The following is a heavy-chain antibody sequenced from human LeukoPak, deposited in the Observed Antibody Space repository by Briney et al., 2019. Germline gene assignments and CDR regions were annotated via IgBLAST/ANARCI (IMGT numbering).Heavy chain of an antibody. J-gene: IGHJ6*02. Sequence: SETLSLTCTVSGGSISSSSYYWGWIRQPPGKGLEWIGSIYYSGSTYYNPSLKSRVTISVDTSKNQFSLKLSSVTAADTAVYYCARDGVVTAIRSFHYGMDVWGQGTTVTVSS. D-gene: IGHD2-21*02. V-gene: IGHV4-39*07. CDR1: GGSISSSSYY. CDR2: IYYSGST. CDR3: ARDGVVTAIRSFHYGMDV.